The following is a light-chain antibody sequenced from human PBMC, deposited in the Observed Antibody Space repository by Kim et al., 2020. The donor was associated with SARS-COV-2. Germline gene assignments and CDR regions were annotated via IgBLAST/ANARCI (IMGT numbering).Light chain of an antibody. CDR3: NSRHSSGNHLV. Sequence: ASGQPVGITCHGDSLSSYYAGCYQQQPGQPALLLIYCNNNRPSAIPPRFSGSSSANTASLTITGAPAADDADYYCNSRHSSGNHLVFGGGTQLTVL. V-gene: IGLV3-19*01. CDR2: CNN. CDR1: SLSSYY. J-gene: IGLJ2*01.